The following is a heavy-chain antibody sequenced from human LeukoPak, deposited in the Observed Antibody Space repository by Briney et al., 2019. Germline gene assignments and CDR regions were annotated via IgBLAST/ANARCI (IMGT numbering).Heavy chain of an antibody. D-gene: IGHD2-2*01. CDR1: GFTVSNNY. CDR2: ISISGSTI. Sequence: PGGSLRLSCTASGFTVSNNYMNWVRQAPGKGLEWVSYISISGSTIYYADSVKGRFTISRDNAKNSLYLQMNSLRAEDTAVYYCAREGVVVSAAVDYWGQGTLVTVSS. V-gene: IGHV3-11*04. J-gene: IGHJ4*02. CDR3: AREGVVVSAAVDY.